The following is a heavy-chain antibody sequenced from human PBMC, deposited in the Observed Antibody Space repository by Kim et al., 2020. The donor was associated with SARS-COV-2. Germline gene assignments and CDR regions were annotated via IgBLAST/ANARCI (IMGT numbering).Heavy chain of an antibody. Sequence: SVKVSCKASGGTFSSYAISWVRQAPGQGLEWMGRIIPILGIANYAQKFQGRVTITADKSTSTAYMELSSLRSEDTAVYYCARAEDCSSTSCYRDYYYGMDVWGQGTTVTVSS. CDR2: IIPILGIA. D-gene: IGHD2-2*01. V-gene: IGHV1-69*04. J-gene: IGHJ6*02. CDR3: ARAEDCSSTSCYRDYYYGMDV. CDR1: GGTFSSYA.